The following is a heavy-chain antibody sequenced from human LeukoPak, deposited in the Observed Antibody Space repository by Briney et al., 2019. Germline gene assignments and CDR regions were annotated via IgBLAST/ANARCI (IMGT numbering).Heavy chain of an antibody. Sequence: GASVKVSCKASGYTFTGYYMHWVRQAPGQGLEWMGRINPNSGGTNYAQKIQGRVTMTRDTSISTAYMELSRLRSDDTAVYYCARDEDYCSGGSCYVSYYYYMDVWGKGTTVTVSS. CDR3: ARDEDYCSGGSCYVSYYYYMDV. D-gene: IGHD2-15*01. CDR1: GYTFTGYY. CDR2: INPNSGGT. J-gene: IGHJ6*03. V-gene: IGHV1-2*06.